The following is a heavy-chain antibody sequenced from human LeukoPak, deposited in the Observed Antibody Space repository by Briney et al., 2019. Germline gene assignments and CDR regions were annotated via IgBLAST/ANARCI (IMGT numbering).Heavy chain of an antibody. CDR2: IIPIFGTA. D-gene: IGHD3-10*01. CDR1: GGTFSSYA. V-gene: IGHV1-69*06. Sequence: ASVKVSCEASGGTFSSYAISWVRQAPGQGLEWMGGIIPIFGTANYAQKFQGRVTITADKSTSTAYMELSSLRSEDTAVYYCARDGSGPYYGMDVWGKGTTVTVSS. J-gene: IGHJ6*04. CDR3: ARDGSGPYYGMDV.